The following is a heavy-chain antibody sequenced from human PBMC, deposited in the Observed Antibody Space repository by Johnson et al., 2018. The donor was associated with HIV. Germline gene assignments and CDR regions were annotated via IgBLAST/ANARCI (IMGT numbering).Heavy chain of an antibody. D-gene: IGHD5-24*01. CDR3: ASNIEMATVGAFDI. J-gene: IGHJ3*02. V-gene: IGHV3-11*04. CDR2: ISSSGSTI. Sequence: VQLVESGGGLVKPGGSLRLSCAASGFTFSDYYMSWIRQAPGKGLEWVSYISSSGSTIYYADSVKGRFTISRDNAKNSLYLQMNSLRAEETAVYWCASNIEMATVGAFDIWGPGKKVSVSS. CDR1: GFTFSDYY.